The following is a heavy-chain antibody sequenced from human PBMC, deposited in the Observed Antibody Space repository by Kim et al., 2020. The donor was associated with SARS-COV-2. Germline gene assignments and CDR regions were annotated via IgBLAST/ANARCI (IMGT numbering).Heavy chain of an antibody. CDR3: ARVGNYYGSGSYYKFPNDY. V-gene: IGHV3-48*04. D-gene: IGHD3-10*01. CDR2: ISSSSSTI. J-gene: IGHJ4*02. CDR1: GFTFSSYS. Sequence: GGSLRLSCAASGFTFSSYSMNWVRQAPGKGLEWVSYISSSSSTIYYADSVKGRFTISRDNAKNSLYLQMNSLRAEDTAVYYCARVGNYYGSGSYYKFPNDYWGQGTLVTVSS.